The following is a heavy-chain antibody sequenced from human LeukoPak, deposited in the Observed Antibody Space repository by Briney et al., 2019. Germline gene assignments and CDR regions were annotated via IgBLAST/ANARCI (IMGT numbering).Heavy chain of an antibody. J-gene: IGHJ3*02. Sequence: PGGSLRLSCAASGFTFSSYAVSWVRQAPGKGLEWVSAISGSGGSTYYADSVKGRFTISRDNSKNTLCLQMNSLRAEDTAVYYCAKSPGRVVPSLSFDIWGQGTMVTVSS. CDR3: AKSPGRVVPSLSFDI. CDR2: ISGSGGST. D-gene: IGHD3-10*01. V-gene: IGHV3-23*01. CDR1: GFTFSSYA.